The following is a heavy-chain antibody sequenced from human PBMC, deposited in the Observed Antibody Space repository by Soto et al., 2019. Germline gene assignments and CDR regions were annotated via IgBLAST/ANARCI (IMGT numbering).Heavy chain of an antibody. Sequence: QITLKESGPTLVRPTQTLTLTCTFSGFSLSTTGVGVGWIRQPPGKALEWLPLIYWDDDTRYSPSLKSRLTITKDTSKIELIRIMTILNPVDTATHSCAQRLLENGLGRERANYLDTWGQGTLVTVST. V-gene: IGHV2-5*02. CDR3: AQRLLENGLGRERANYLDT. CDR2: IYWDDDT. CDR1: GFSLSTTGVG. D-gene: IGHD3-10*01. J-gene: IGHJ4*02.